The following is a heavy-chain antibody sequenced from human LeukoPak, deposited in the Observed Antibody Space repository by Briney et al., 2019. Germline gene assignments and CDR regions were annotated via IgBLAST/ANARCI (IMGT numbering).Heavy chain of an antibody. CDR2: IYYSGST. Sequence: SETLSLTCPVSGGSISRYYWSWIGQPPGKGLEWIGYIYYSGSTNYNPSLKSRVTISVDTSKNQFYLKLSYVHAADTAVYYCARDPGGSGYYRYPYYYYGMDVWGQGTTVTV. CDR1: GGSISRYY. J-gene: IGHJ6*02. CDR3: ARDPGGSGYYRYPYYYYGMDV. V-gene: IGHV4-59*01. D-gene: IGHD3-22*01.